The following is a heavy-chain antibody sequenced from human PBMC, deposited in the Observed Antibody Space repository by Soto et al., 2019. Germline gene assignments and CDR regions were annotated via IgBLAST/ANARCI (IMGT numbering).Heavy chain of an antibody. CDR3: ARRGYSYGDD. J-gene: IGHJ4*02. CDR1: GGSFSGYY. CDR2: INHSVST. D-gene: IGHD5-18*01. V-gene: IGHV4-34*01. Sequence: QVQLQQSGAGLLKPSETLSLTCAVYGGSFSGYYWSWIRQPPGKGLESIGEINHSVSTNYNPSLKSRVTITVHTSKNQCALKLSSVTAADTGLYYCARRGYSYGDDWGEGIMVTVSS.